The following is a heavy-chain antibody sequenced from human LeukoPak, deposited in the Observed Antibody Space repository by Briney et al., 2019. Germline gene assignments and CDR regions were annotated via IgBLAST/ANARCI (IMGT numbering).Heavy chain of an antibody. CDR1: GCTLSNSE. CDR3: ASSLSLWANYRCH. J-gene: IGHJ4*02. D-gene: IGHD3-16*02. V-gene: IGHV3-48*03. Sequence: GGSLRLSCAASGCTLSNSEMNWVRQAPGKGLEWVSFIAVDGTKYYPDSVKGRFTISRDSAKNSLFLQMNSLRAEDTAVYYCASSLSLWANYRCHWGRGTLVTVSS. CDR2: IAVDGTK.